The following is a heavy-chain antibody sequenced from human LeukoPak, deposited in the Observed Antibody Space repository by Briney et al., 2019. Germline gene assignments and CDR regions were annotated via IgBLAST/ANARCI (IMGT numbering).Heavy chain of an antibody. J-gene: IGHJ4*02. V-gene: IGHV3-23*01. CDR2: ISGSGGST. CDR1: GFTFSSYA. CDR3: AREPPDEYSSSSFDY. Sequence: GGSLRLSCAASGFTFSSYAMSWVRQAPGKGLEWASAISGSGGSTYYADSVKGRFTISRDNSKNTLYLQMNSLRAEDTAVYYCAREPPDEYSSSSFDYWGQGTLVTVSS. D-gene: IGHD6-6*01.